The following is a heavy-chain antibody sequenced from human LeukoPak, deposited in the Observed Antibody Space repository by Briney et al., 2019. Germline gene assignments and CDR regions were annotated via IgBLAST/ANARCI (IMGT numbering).Heavy chain of an antibody. J-gene: IGHJ6*03. CDR1: GFTFGDYA. CDR2: IRSKAYGGTT. Sequence: GGSLRLSCTASGFTFGDYAMSWVRQAPGKGLEWVGFIRSKAYGGTTEYAASVKCRFTISRDDSKSIAYLQMNSLKTEDTAVYYCTRDQEGTDYYDSRPHWYFYMDVWGKGTTVTISS. CDR3: TRDQEGTDYYDSRPHWYFYMDV. V-gene: IGHV3-49*04. D-gene: IGHD3-22*01.